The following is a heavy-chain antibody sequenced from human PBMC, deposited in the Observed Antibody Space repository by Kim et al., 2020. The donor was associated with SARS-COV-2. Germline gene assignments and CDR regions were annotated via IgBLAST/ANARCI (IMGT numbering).Heavy chain of an antibody. CDR1: GFTFSSYS. CDR2: ISSSSSTI. Sequence: GGSLRLSCAASGFTFSSYSMNWVRQAPGKGLEWVSYISSSSSTIYYADSVKGRFTISRDNAKNSLYLQMNSLRAEDTAVYYCARVGYGDYGTLYGMDVWGQGTTVTVSS. D-gene: IGHD4-17*01. V-gene: IGHV3-48*04. CDR3: ARVGYGDYGTLYGMDV. J-gene: IGHJ6*02.